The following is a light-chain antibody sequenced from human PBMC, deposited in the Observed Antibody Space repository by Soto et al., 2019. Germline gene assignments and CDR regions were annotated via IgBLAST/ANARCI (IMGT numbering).Light chain of an antibody. CDR2: AAS. CDR3: LQDYNSLLT. J-gene: IGKJ1*01. Sequence: AIKMTQSPSSLSASVGDRVTITCRESQGIRNDLGWYQQKPGKAPKLLIYAASSLPSGVPSRFSGSGSGTDFTLTISSLQPEDVATYYCLQDYNSLLTFGQGTKVEIK. CDR1: QGIRND. V-gene: IGKV1-6*01.